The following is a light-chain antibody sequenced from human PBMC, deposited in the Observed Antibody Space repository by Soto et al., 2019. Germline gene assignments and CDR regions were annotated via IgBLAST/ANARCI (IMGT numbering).Light chain of an antibody. CDR1: SSDVGGYNY. Sequence: QSALTQPASVSGSPGQSITISCTGTSSDVGGYNYVSWYQHHPGKAPKLMIYEVSNRPSGVSNRFSGSKSANTASLTISGLQAEDEADYYCSSYRSSSTLNVFGTGTKVTVL. V-gene: IGLV2-14*01. CDR2: EVS. J-gene: IGLJ1*01. CDR3: SSYRSSSTLNV.